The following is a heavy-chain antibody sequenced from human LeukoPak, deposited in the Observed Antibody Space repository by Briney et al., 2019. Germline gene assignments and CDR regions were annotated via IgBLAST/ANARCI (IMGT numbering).Heavy chain of an antibody. CDR1: GYTFTTYA. D-gene: IGHD4-17*01. V-gene: IGHV1-18*01. CDR3: ARGFGDYPGYYFDY. CDR2: ISAYNGNT. Sequence: ASVKVSCKASGYTFTTYAMNWVRQAPGQGLEWMGWISAYNGNTNYAQKLQGRVTMTTDTSTSTAYMELRSLRSDDTAVYYCARGFGDYPGYYFDYWGQGTLVTVSS. J-gene: IGHJ4*02.